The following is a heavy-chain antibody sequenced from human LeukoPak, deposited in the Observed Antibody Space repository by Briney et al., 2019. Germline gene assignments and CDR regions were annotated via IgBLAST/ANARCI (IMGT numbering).Heavy chain of an antibody. J-gene: IGHJ6*02. CDR1: GFTFSSYA. CDR3: ARDHYCSSTSCDYYCYYGMDV. Sequence: GGSLGLSCAASGFTFSSYAMSWVRQAPGKGLEWVSAISGSGGSTYYADSVKGRFTISRDNSKNTLYLQMNSLRAEDTAVYYCARDHYCSSTSCDYYCYYGMDVWGQGTTVTVSS. CDR2: ISGSGGST. V-gene: IGHV3-23*01. D-gene: IGHD2-2*01.